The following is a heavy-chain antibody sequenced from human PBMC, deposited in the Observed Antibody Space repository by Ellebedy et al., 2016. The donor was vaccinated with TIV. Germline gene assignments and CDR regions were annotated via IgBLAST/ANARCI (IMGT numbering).Heavy chain of an antibody. CDR3: ARVRRGSSGMDV. Sequence: ASVKVSCKASGYIFTADYMHWVRQAPGQGLEWMGWISPKSGGTNYAQNFQGRVTMTRATSVNTVYMELRRLESGDTATYYCARVRRGSSGMDVWGQGTTVTVS. CDR2: ISPKSGGT. CDR1: GYIFTADY. V-gene: IGHV1-2*02. J-gene: IGHJ6*02. D-gene: IGHD3-22*01.